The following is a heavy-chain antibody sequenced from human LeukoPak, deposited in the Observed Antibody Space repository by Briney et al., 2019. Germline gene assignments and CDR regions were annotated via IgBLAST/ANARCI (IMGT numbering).Heavy chain of an antibody. V-gene: IGHV1-46*01. Sequence: GASVKVSCKASGYTFTSYYMHWVRQAPGQGLEWMGIINPSGGSTSYAQKFQGRVTMTRDTSTSTVYMELSSLRSEDTAVYYCAKVYRGGHGEDAFDIWGQGTMVTVSS. J-gene: IGHJ3*02. CDR3: AKVYRGGHGEDAFDI. CDR1: GYTFTSYY. D-gene: IGHD3-10*01. CDR2: INPSGGST.